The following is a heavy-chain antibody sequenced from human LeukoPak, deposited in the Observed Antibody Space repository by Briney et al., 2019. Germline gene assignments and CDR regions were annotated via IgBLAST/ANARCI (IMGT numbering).Heavy chain of an antibody. Sequence: SETLSLTCTVSGYSIRSGFYWGWIRQPPGKGLEWIGNIYHSGITYYTPSLKSRVTISVDTSKNQFYLKLSSVTAADTAVYYCARGTAVAGTGSHRGEDYWGQGTLVTVSS. J-gene: IGHJ4*02. V-gene: IGHV4-38-2*02. CDR3: ARGTAVAGTGSHRGEDY. D-gene: IGHD6-19*01. CDR2: IYHSGIT. CDR1: GYSIRSGFY.